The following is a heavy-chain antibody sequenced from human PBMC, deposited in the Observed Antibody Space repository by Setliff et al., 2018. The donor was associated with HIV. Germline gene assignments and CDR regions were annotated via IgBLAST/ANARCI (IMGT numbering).Heavy chain of an antibody. Sequence: GGSLRLSCAASGFTVSSNYMSWVRQAPGKGLEWVSVIYSGGSTYYADSVKGRFTISRDNAKNTLYLQMNSLRAEDTAVYYCAREGRDGYTSADAFDIWGHGTMVTVSS. V-gene: IGHV3-53*01. J-gene: IGHJ3*02. D-gene: IGHD5-12*01. CDR3: AREGRDGYTSADAFDI. CDR2: IYSGGST. CDR1: GFTVSSNY.